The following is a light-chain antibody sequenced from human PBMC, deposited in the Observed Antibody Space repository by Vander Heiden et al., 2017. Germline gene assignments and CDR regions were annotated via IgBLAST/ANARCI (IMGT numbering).Light chain of an antibody. CDR1: QSISNY. CDR3: QQFNSYPVT. J-gene: IGKJ1*01. CDR2: KAS. V-gene: IGKV1-5*03. Sequence: DIQVTQSPSTLSAAVGERVTITCRASQSISNYLAWYQQKPGKAPRLLIYKASSLESCVPLRFSGSGSGTEFTLTISSLQPDDFATYYCQQFNSYPVTFGQGTKAEIK.